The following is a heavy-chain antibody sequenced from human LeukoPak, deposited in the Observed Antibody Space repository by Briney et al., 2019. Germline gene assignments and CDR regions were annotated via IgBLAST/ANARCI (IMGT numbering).Heavy chain of an antibody. CDR2: IDPSDSYT. CDR1: GYSFTSYW. J-gene: IGHJ6*04. V-gene: IGHV5-10-1*01. Sequence: GESLKISCKGSGYSFTSYWISWVRQMPGKGLEWMGRIDPSDSYTNYSPSFQGHVTISADKSISTAYLQWSSLKASDTAMYYCARLGAYYDILTGYPIDYGMDVWGKGTTVTVSS. D-gene: IGHD3-9*01. CDR3: ARLGAYYDILTGYPIDYGMDV.